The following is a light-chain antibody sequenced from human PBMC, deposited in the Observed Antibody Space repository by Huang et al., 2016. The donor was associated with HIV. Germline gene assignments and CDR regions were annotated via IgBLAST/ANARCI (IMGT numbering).Light chain of an antibody. Sequence: EIVLTRSPATLSLSPGERATLSCRASQNVTDSFAWYRQKPGQAPSLLIYRAANRATGTPARFSGSGSGTDFTLTISSLEPEDFAIYYCQERIQWPRLTFGGGTKVEIK. V-gene: IGKV3-11*01. CDR1: QNVTDS. CDR2: RAA. CDR3: QERIQWPRLT. J-gene: IGKJ4*01.